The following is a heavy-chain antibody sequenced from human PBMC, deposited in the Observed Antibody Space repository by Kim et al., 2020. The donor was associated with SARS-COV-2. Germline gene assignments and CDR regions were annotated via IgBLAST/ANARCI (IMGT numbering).Heavy chain of an antibody. CDR1: GFTFSSYA. CDR2: ISGSGGST. D-gene: IGHD4-17*01. J-gene: IGHJ4*02. Sequence: GGSLRLSCAASGFTFSSYAMSWVRQAPGKGLEWVSAISGSGGSTYYADSVKGRFTISRDNTKNTLYLQMNSLRAEDTAVYYCAKGDTTTVVTPLDYWGQGTLVTVSS. CDR3: AKGDTTTVVTPLDY. V-gene: IGHV3-23*01.